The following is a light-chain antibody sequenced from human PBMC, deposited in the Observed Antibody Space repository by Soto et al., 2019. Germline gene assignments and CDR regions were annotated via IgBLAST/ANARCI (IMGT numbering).Light chain of an antibody. CDR2: GAS. CDR1: QSVSSSY. J-gene: IGKJ5*01. V-gene: IGKV3-20*01. CDR3: QQYGSSPRT. Sequence: EIVLTQSPGTLSLSPGERATLSCRASQSVSSSYLAWYQQKPGQAPRLLIYGASSRATGIPARFSGSGSGAAFTLTISTLEPEDCAVYYCQQYGSSPRTFGQGTRLEIK.